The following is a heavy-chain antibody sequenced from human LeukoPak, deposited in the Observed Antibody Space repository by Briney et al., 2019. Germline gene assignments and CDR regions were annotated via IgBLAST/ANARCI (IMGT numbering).Heavy chain of an antibody. CDR2: ISAYNGNT. Sequence: ASVKVSCKASGYTFTSYGISWVRQAPGQGLEWMGWISAYNGNTNYAQKLQGRVTMTTDTSTSTAYMELRSLRSDDTAVYYCAREVYQLLSYYYYGMDVWGQGTTVTVSS. CDR1: GYTFTSYG. J-gene: IGHJ6*02. V-gene: IGHV1-18*01. CDR3: AREVYQLLSYYYYGMDV. D-gene: IGHD2-2*01.